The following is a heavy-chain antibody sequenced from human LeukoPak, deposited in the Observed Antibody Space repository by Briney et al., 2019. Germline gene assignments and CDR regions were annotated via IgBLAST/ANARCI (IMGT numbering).Heavy chain of an antibody. D-gene: IGHD2-2*01. J-gene: IGHJ6*03. CDR3: ARDTAEGVVVPAARRSYYYYMDV. CDR2: INHSGST. CDR1: GGSFSGYY. V-gene: IGHV4-34*01. Sequence: SETLSLTCAVYGGSFSGYYWSWIRQPPGKGLEWIGEINHSGSTNYNPSLKSRVTISVDTSKNQFSLKLSSVTAADTAVYYCARDTAEGVVVPAARRSYYYYMDVWGKGTTVTVSS.